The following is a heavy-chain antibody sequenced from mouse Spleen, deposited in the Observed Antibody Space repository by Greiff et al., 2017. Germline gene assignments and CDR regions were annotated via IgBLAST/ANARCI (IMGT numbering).Heavy chain of an antibody. Sequence: QVQLQQSGAELVRPGASVKLSCKASGYTFTDYYINWVKQRPGQGLEWIARIYPGSGNTYYNEKFKGKATLTAEKSSSTAYMQLSSLTSEDSAVYFCASGYYGSSYFFAYWGQGTLVTVSA. CDR1: GYTFTDYY. D-gene: IGHD1-1*01. V-gene: IGHV1-76*01. CDR2: IYPGSGNT. J-gene: IGHJ3*01. CDR3: ASGYYGSSYFFAY.